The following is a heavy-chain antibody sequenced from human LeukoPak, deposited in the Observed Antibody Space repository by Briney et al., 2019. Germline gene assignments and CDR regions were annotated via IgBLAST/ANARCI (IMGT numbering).Heavy chain of an antibody. D-gene: IGHD3-10*01. V-gene: IGHV1-3*01. Sequence: ASVKVCCKASGYTFTSYAMHWVRQAPGQRLEWMRWINAGNGNTKYSQKFQGRVTITRDTSASTAYMELSSLRSEDTAVYYCALITMVRGVIIGYYWGQGTLVTVSS. J-gene: IGHJ4*02. CDR3: ALITMVRGVIIGYY. CDR1: GYTFTSYA. CDR2: INAGNGNT.